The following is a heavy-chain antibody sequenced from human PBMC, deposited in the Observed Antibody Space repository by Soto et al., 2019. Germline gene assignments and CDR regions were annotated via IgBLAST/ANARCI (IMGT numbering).Heavy chain of an antibody. V-gene: IGHV4-31*03. J-gene: IGHJ6*02. Sequence: QVQLQGSGPRLLKPSQTLSLTCSVSGASISSGAYFWTWIRHHPGKGLEWIGYIYYSVSTSYTYQNQSLPSRVTISVDTSKNLFSLRLTSVTGADAATYYCAGDKGPDTYGQTRIRDSSYDMDVWGQGTTVIVSS. CDR2: IYYSVST. D-gene: IGHD5-18*01. CDR1: GASISSGAYF. CDR3: AGDKGPDTYGQTRIRDSSYDMDV.